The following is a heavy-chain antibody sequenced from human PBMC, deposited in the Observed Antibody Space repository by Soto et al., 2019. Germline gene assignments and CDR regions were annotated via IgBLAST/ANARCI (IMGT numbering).Heavy chain of an antibody. D-gene: IGHD4-4*01. J-gene: IGHJ4*02. CDR3: ARMIGNYAAGSLDY. CDR2: IIPILGIA. CDR1: GGAFSSYT. V-gene: IGHV1-69*02. Sequence: SVKVSCKASGGAFSSYTISWVRQAPGQGLEWMGRIIPILGIANYAQKFQGRVTITADKSTSTAYMELSSLRSEDTAVYYCARMIGNYAAGSLDYWGQGTLVTVSS.